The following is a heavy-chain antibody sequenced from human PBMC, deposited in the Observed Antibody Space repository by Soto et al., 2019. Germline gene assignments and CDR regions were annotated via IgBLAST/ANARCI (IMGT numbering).Heavy chain of an antibody. Sequence: LSLTCTVSGGSISSGDYYWCRIRQPPGKGLEWIGYIYYSGSTYYNPSLKSRVTISVDTSKNQFSLKLSSVTAADTAVYYCARAPWIQLWSPRNWFDPWGQGTLVTVSS. CDR3: ARAPWIQLWSPRNWFDP. J-gene: IGHJ5*02. D-gene: IGHD5-18*01. CDR2: IYYSGST. CDR1: GGSISSGDYY. V-gene: IGHV4-30-4*01.